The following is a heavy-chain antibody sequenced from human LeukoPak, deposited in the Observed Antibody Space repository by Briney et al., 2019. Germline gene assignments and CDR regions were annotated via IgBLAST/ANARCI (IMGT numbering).Heavy chain of an antibody. CDR3: ARGYYGSGSLWGMDV. CDR2: IYHSGST. J-gene: IGHJ6*04. V-gene: IGHV4-4*02. Sequence: PSETLSLTCAVFGGSISSRNWWSWVRQPPGKGLEWIGEIYHSGSTNYNPSLKSRVTISVDKSKNQFSLKLSSVTAADTAVYYCARGYYGSGSLWGMDVWGKGTTVTVSS. D-gene: IGHD3-10*01. CDR1: GGSISSRNW.